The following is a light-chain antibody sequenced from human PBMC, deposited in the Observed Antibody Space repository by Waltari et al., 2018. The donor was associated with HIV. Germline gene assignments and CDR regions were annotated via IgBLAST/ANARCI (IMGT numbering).Light chain of an antibody. CDR3: QSYDSSLSAWV. CDR2: GTI. J-gene: IGLJ3*02. CDR1: GSNIGAGYD. V-gene: IGLV1-40*01. Sequence: QPVLTQPPSVSGAPGLGVTVSCTGSGSNIGAGYDVHWYQQLPGNAPKLLIYGTILRPPGGPDRFPASQSGTSASLAITGLQPEDGACYYCQSYDSSLSAWVFGGGTKLTVL.